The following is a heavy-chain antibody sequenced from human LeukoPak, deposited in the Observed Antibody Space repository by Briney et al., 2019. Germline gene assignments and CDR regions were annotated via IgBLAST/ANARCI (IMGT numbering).Heavy chain of an antibody. Sequence: SETLSLTCTVPGGSISSYYWSWIRQPPGKGLEWIGYIYYSGSTNYNPSLKSRVTISVDTSKNQFSLKLSSVTAADTAVYYCARLYSSTWHFDYWGQGTLVTVSS. D-gene: IGHD6-13*01. CDR2: IYYSGST. CDR1: GGSISSYY. V-gene: IGHV4-59*08. CDR3: ARLYSSTWHFDY. J-gene: IGHJ4*02.